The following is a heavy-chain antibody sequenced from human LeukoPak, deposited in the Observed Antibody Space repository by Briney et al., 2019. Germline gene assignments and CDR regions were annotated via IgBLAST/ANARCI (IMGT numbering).Heavy chain of an antibody. CDR3: ARGQYSGSCFDN. V-gene: IGHV4-59*01. D-gene: IGHD1-26*01. J-gene: IGHJ4*02. CDR2: IYYSGST. Sequence: PSETLSLTCTVPGGSIGSDYWSWIRQPPGKGLEWIGYIYYSGSTNYKPSLKSRVTILVDTSKNQFSLKVSSVTAADTAVYYCARGQYSGSCFDNWGQGSLVTVSS. CDR1: GGSIGSDY.